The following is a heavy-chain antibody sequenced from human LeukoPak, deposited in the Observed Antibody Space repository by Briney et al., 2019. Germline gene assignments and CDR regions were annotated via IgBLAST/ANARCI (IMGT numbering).Heavy chain of an antibody. CDR3: AKDRPNYHESNGHYYRLNGDS. CDR2: ITSSGDAT. D-gene: IGHD3-22*01. V-gene: IGHV3-23*01. CDR1: GFTFSSYG. J-gene: IGHJ5*01. Sequence: GGSLRLSCAASGFTFSSYGMHWVRQAPGKGLEWVSSITSSGDATFHADSVKDRFTISRDNSKSTLYLQMSRLRVEDTAVYYCAKDRPNYHESNGHYYRLNGDSWGQGTLVTVSS.